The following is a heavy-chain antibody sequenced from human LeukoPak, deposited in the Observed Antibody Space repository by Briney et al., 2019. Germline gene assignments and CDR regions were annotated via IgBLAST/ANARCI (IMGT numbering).Heavy chain of an antibody. J-gene: IGHJ4*02. V-gene: IGHV3-30*02. CDR1: GFDFSNNG. Sequence: QPGGSLRLSCGASGFDFSNNGMHWVRQAPGKGLEWVAFIRYDAANQYYADSVKGRFTISRDNSMNTLYLEMDSLRSEDTAIYHCAKDIAVSDSYFDYWGQGTLVTVTS. D-gene: IGHD6-19*01. CDR2: IRYDAANQ. CDR3: AKDIAVSDSYFDY.